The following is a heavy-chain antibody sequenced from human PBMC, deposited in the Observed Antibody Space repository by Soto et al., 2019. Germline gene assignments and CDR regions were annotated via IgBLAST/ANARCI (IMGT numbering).Heavy chain of an antibody. CDR3: ARASYSYALKSWFDP. D-gene: IGHD5-18*01. Sequence: QVQLVQSGAEVKKPGSSVKVSCKASGGTFSSYAISWVRQAPGQGLEWMGGIIPIFGTANYAQKFQGRVTITADESKSTAYMELGSLRSGDTAVSYCARASYSYALKSWFDPWGQGTMVTVSS. V-gene: IGHV1-69*01. J-gene: IGHJ5*02. CDR1: GGTFSSYA. CDR2: IIPIFGTA.